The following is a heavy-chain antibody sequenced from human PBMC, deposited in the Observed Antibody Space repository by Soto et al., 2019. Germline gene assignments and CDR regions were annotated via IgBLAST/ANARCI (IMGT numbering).Heavy chain of an antibody. J-gene: IGHJ4*02. D-gene: IGHD3-3*02. V-gene: IGHV3-48*01. CDR1: GFTFSSYS. Sequence: GGSLRLSCAASGFTFSSYSMNWVRQAPGKGLAWISSISGSSSAIYYADSVKGRFTISRDNAKNSLYLQMNSLRAEDTAVYYWSTDISGRSCSDFWGQGTLVTVS. CDR3: STDISGRSCSDF. CDR2: ISGSSSAI.